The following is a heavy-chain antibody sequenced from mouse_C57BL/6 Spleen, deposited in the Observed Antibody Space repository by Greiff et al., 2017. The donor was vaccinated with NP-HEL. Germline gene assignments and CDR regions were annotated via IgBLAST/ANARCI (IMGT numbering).Heavy chain of an antibody. V-gene: IGHV5-4*01. J-gene: IGHJ2*01. CDR2: ISDGGSYT. CDR1: GFTFSSYA. D-gene: IGHD2-12*01. Sequence: EVQRVESGGGLVKPGGSLKLSCAASGFTFSSYAMSWVRQTPEKRLEWVATISDGGSYTYYPDNVKGRFTISRDNAKNNLYLQMSHLKSEDTAMYYCARDLRRRGYYFDYWGQGTTLTVSS. CDR3: ARDLRRRGYYFDY.